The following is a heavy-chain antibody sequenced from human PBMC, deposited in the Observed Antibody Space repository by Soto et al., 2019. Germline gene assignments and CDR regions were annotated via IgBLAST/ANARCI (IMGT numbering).Heavy chain of an antibody. CDR3: ARDLQSATMNRGVPLAYHSFDP. CDR2: VYYSGTT. V-gene: IGHV4-30-2*06. CDR1: GGSMNICSHS. D-gene: IGHD3-10*01. Sequence: SETLSLTCSVSGGSMNICSHSWNWIRQSAGKGLEWIGFVYYSGTTYYNPALNSRVTISVDRAKSQFSLQLKSVTAADTAVYYCARDLQSATMNRGVPLAYHSFDPWGHGPLVTVSS. J-gene: IGHJ5*02.